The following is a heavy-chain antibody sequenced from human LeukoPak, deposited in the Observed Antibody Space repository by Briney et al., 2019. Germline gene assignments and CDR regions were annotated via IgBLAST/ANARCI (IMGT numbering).Heavy chain of an antibody. Sequence: GGSLRLSCAASGFTFRNFWMTWVRQAPGKGLEWVSYISSRSSSIYYADSVKGRFTLSRDNAKNSLYLQMNSLRDEDTAVYYCARGDYGDRDLDYWGQGTLVTVSS. CDR1: GFTFRNFW. CDR2: ISSRSSSI. D-gene: IGHD4-17*01. CDR3: ARGDYGDRDLDY. V-gene: IGHV3-48*02. J-gene: IGHJ4*02.